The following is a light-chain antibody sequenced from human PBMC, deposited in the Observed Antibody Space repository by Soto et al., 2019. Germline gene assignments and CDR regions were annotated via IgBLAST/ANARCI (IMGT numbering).Light chain of an antibody. J-gene: IGKJ1*01. Sequence: EIVLTQSPATLSLSPGERATLSCRASQSVSSYLGWYQQKPGQAPKLLIYDASNRATGIPARFSGSGSGTDFTLTISSLEPEDCAVYYCQQRNNWPRTFGQGTKVEIK. CDR2: DAS. V-gene: IGKV3-11*01. CDR3: QQRNNWPRT. CDR1: QSVSSY.